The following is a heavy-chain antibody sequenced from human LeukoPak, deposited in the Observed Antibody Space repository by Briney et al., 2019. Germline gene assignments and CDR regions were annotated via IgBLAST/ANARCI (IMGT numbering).Heavy chain of an antibody. CDR2: ITGSSAGT. Sequence: GGSLRLSCAASGFTFSSYGESWVRQAPGEGVEWGSAITGSSAGTYYADSVKGRFTIYRDTSKNTLYLQMNSLRAEDTAVYYCAKAVGDGYNYGAFDIWGQGTMVTVSS. CDR3: AKAVGDGYNYGAFDI. J-gene: IGHJ3*02. CDR1: GFTFSSYG. D-gene: IGHD5-24*01. V-gene: IGHV3-23*01.